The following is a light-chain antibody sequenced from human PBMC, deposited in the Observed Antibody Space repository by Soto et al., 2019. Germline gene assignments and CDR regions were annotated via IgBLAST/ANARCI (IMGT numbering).Light chain of an antibody. V-gene: IGLV6-57*04. Sequence: LTQPHSVSESPWKTVTISCTRSSGSIASHYVQWYQQRPGSAPTTVIYEGNQRPSGVPDRFSGSIDSSSNSASLTISGLKTEDEADYYCQSYDSNNQGVFGGGTKLTVL. CDR3: QSYDSNNQGV. CDR2: EGN. CDR1: SGSIASHY. J-gene: IGLJ2*01.